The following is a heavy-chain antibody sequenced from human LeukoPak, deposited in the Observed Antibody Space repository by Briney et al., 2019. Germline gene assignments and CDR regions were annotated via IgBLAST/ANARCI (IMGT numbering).Heavy chain of an antibody. CDR3: ARAPLSWFGELIWFDP. CDR1: GGSFSGYY. J-gene: IGHJ5*02. V-gene: IGHV4-34*01. D-gene: IGHD3-10*01. CDR2: INHSGST. Sequence: PSETLSLTCAVYGGSFSGYYWSWIRQPPGKGLEWIGEINHSGSTNYNPSLKSRVTISVDTSKNQFSLKLSSVTAADTAVYYCARAPLSWFGELIWFDPWGQGTLVTVSS.